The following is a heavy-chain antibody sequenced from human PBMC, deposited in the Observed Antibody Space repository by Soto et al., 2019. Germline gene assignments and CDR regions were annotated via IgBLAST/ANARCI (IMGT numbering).Heavy chain of an antibody. CDR1: GGTFSSYA. CDR2: IIPIFGTA. CDR3: ARGRNYYDSSGPPQGPFDY. J-gene: IGHJ4*02. Sequence: ASVKVSCKASGGTFSSYAISWVRQAPGQGLEWMGGIIPIFGTANYAQKFQGRVTITADESTSTAYMELSSLRSEDTAVYYCARGRNYYDSSGPPQGPFDYWGQGTLVTVSS. D-gene: IGHD3-22*01. V-gene: IGHV1-69*13.